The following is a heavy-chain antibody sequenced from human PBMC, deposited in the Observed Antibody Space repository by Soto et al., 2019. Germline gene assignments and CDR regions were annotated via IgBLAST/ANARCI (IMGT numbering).Heavy chain of an antibody. CDR1: SGSIGTYF. V-gene: IGHV4-59*03. D-gene: IGHD1-26*01. CDR3: ARGRGGTYDAFDI. CDR2: IYYSGTT. J-gene: IGHJ3*02. Sequence: QVQLRESGPGLVKPSETLSLTCTVSSGSIGTYFWSWIRQPPGKGLEWIGYIYYSGTTNYNPSLKSRVTIFLDTSKYQFSLRLSSVTAADTAVYYCARGRGGTYDAFDIWGQGTLVTVSS.